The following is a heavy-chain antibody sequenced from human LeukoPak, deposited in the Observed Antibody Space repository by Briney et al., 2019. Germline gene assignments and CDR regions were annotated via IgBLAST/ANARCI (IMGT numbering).Heavy chain of an antibody. CDR1: GFTFSSFA. D-gene: IGHD1-26*01. CDR3: AKDPLFRGSYGDFDF. V-gene: IGHV3-23*01. CDR2: ISHSGGTT. J-gene: IGHJ4*02. Sequence: GGSLRLSCAASGFTFSSFAMSWVRQAPGKGLQWVSAISHSGGTTYYTDSVKGRFTISRDNSKNTLYLQMDSLGAEDTAVYYCAKDPLFRGSYGDFDFWGQGTLVTVSS.